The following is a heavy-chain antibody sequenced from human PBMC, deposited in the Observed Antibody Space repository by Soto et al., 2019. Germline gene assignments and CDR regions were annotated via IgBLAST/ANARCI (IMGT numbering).Heavy chain of an antibody. V-gene: IGHV5-10-1*01. D-gene: IGHD1-20*01. CDR3: AITQEGPFDY. CDR1: GYSLTSYW. J-gene: IGHJ4*02. CDR2: IDPSDSYT. Sequence: PGESLKISCKGSGYSLTSYWISWVRQMPGKGLEWMGRIDPSDSYTIYSPSFQGHVTISADKSISTAYLQWSSLKASDTAMYYCAITQEGPFDYWGQGTQVTVSS.